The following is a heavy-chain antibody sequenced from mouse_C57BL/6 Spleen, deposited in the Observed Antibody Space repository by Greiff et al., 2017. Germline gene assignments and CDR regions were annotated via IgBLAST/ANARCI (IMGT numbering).Heavy chain of an antibody. V-gene: IGHV1-59*01. Sequence: QVQLQQPGAELVRPGTSVKLSCKASGYTFTSYWMHWVKQRPGQGLEWIGVIDPSDSYTNYNQKFKGKATLTVDTSSSTAYMQLRSLTSEDSAVYYCARSLSRRYFDVWGTGTTVTVSS. CDR3: ARSLSRRYFDV. J-gene: IGHJ1*03. CDR2: IDPSDSYT. CDR1: GYTFTSYW.